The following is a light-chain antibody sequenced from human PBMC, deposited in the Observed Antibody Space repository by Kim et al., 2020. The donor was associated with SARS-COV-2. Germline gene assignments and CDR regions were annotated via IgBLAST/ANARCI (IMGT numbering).Light chain of an antibody. CDR1: QGISNY. J-gene: IGKJ4*01. Sequence: SIGYIVTSTCRASQGISNYLAWYQQKPGKVPKLLIYDASTLQSGVPSRFSGSGSGTDFTLTISSLQPEDVAIYYCQKYNSAPLTFGGGTKVDIK. CDR2: DAS. CDR3: QKYNSAPLT. V-gene: IGKV1-27*01.